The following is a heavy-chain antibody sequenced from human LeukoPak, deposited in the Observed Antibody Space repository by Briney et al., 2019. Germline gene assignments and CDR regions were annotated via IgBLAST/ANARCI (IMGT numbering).Heavy chain of an antibody. V-gene: IGHV4-59*01. CDR3: ARYSYCGGDCYDAFDI. D-gene: IGHD2-21*02. J-gene: IGHJ3*02. Sequence: PSETLSLTCTVSGGSISSYYWSWIRQPPGKGLEWIGYIYYSGSTNYNPSLKRRVTISVGTSKNQFSLKLSSVTAADTAVYYCARYSYCGGDCYDAFDIWGQGTMVTVSS. CDR2: IYYSGST. CDR1: GGSISSYY.